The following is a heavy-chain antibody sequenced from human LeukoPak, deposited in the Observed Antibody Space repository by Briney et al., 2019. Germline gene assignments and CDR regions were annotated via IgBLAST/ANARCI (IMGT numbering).Heavy chain of an antibody. CDR1: GVIFSNSG. Sequence: GGSLRLSCTVSGVIFSNSGMHWVRRAPGKGLEWVAVVWFDGSKRYYAYSVKGRFNISRDNSKNTLHMQMDSLRVEDTAMYFCARDFRRYSYGPVDYWGQGTLVTVST. V-gene: IGHV3-33*01. CDR2: VWFDGSKR. J-gene: IGHJ4*02. CDR3: ARDFRRYSYGPVDY. D-gene: IGHD5-18*01.